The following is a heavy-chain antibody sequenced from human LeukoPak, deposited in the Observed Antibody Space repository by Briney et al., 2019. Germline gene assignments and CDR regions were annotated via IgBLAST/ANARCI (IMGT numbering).Heavy chain of an antibody. CDR2: ISYDGSNK. V-gene: IGHV3-30-3*01. D-gene: IGHD2-21*01. Sequence: GGSLRLSCAASGFTFSSYAMHWVRQAPGKGLEWVAVISYDGSNKYYADSVKGRFTISRDNSKNTLYLQMNSLRAEDTAVYYCARDKRVVLWSATDASDIWGQGTMVTVSS. CDR3: ARDKRVVLWSATDASDI. CDR1: GFTFSSYA. J-gene: IGHJ3*02.